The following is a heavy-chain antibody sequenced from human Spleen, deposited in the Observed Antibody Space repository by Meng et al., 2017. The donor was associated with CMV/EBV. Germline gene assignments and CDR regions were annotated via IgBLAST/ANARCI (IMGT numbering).Heavy chain of an antibody. D-gene: IGHD6-19*01. CDR3: AHSPEYSSVGWFDP. CDR1: GCSLSTSGVG. Sequence: HTPFTASRPTHVTPTQTLTLTCTLPGCSLSTSGVGVGWSRQPPGKALEWLALIYWDDAKRYSPSLKSRLTITKDTSKNQVVLTMTNMDPVDTATYYCAHSPEYSSVGWFDPWGQGTLVTASS. J-gene: IGHJ5*02. V-gene: IGHV2-5*02. CDR2: IYWDDAK.